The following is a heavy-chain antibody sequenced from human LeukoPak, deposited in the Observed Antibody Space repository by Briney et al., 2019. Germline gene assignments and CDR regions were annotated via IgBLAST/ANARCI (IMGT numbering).Heavy chain of an antibody. V-gene: IGHV3-7*01. J-gene: IGHJ4*02. CDR3: ASGFLQWLY. CDR1: GFIFGGYW. D-gene: IGHD3-3*01. Sequence: GGSLRLSCAASGFIFGGYWMSWVRQAPGRGLEWVANINPDGSIKYYVDSIKGRYTISRDNAKNSLYLQMNSLRAEDTAVYYCASGFLQWLYWGQGTLVTVSS. CDR2: INPDGSIK.